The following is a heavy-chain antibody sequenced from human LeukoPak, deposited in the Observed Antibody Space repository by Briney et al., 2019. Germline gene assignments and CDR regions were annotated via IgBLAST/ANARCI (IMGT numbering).Heavy chain of an antibody. D-gene: IGHD6-13*01. J-gene: IGHJ5*02. CDR3: ARHGVAAAGDDWFDP. CDR1: GCTFSSYA. Sequence: GASVKVSCKASGCTFSSYAISWVRQAPGQGLEWMGGIIPFFSTSDYAQKFQGRVTITADEDTSPAYLELSSLRSEDTAVYYCARHGVAAAGDDWFDPWGQGTRITVSS. CDR2: IIPFFSTS. V-gene: IGHV1-69*13.